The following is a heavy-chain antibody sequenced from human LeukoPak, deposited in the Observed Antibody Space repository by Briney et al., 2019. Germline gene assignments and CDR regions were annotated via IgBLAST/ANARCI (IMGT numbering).Heavy chain of an antibody. V-gene: IGHV4-59*01. D-gene: IGHD3-10*01. J-gene: IGHJ4*02. CDR3: ARVTSGSQFNDN. CDR1: GGSISSYY. Sequence: SETLSLTCTVSGGSISSYYWSWIRQPPGKGLQWIGYIYYSGSTNYNPSLKSRVTISVDTSKNQFSLKLSSVTAADTAVYYCARVTSGSQFNDNWGQGTLVTVSS. CDR2: IYYSGST.